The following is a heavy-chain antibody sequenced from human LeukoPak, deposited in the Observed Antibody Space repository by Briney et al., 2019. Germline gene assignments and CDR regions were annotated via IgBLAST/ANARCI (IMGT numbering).Heavy chain of an antibody. CDR2: IYPGDSDT. D-gene: IGHD3-22*01. V-gene: IGHV5-51*01. CDR1: GYSFTSYW. Sequence: GESLKISCKGSGYSFTSYWIGWVRQLPGKGLDWMGIIYPGDSDTRYSPSFQGQVIISADKSISTAYLQWSSLKASDTTMYYCARRLIDYDSSGYYFDYWGQGTLVTVSS. J-gene: IGHJ4*02. CDR3: ARRLIDYDSSGYYFDY.